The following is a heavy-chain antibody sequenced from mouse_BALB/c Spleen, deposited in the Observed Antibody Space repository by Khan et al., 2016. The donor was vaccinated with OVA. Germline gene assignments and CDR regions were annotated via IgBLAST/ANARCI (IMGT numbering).Heavy chain of an antibody. D-gene: IGHD2-4*01. CDR3: ARYTKITAFAD. V-gene: IGHV1-9*01. Sequence: QVQLQQSGAELMKPGASVKISCKATGYTFSSYWIEWVKQRPGHGLEWIGEMLPGSVITNYTEKIKGKATFTADTSSNIVFMQISSLTSEDAAVYYCARYTKITAFADWGQGTLVTVSA. CDR2: MLPGSVIT. CDR1: GYTFSSYW. J-gene: IGHJ3*01.